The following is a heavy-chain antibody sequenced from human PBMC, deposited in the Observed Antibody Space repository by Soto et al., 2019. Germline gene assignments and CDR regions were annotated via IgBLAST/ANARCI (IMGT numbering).Heavy chain of an antibody. CDR1: GGPISSYY. CDR3: ARGSSGWPPRLDY. Sequence: QVQLQESGPGLVKPSETLSLNCTVSGGPISSYYWSWIRQSPGKGLEWIGYIYYSGSTNYNPPLXXRXXTSVDTSNNQFSLELSSVTAADTAVYYCARGSSGWPPRLDYWGQGTLVTVSS. CDR2: IYYSGST. D-gene: IGHD6-19*01. J-gene: IGHJ4*02. V-gene: IGHV4-59*01.